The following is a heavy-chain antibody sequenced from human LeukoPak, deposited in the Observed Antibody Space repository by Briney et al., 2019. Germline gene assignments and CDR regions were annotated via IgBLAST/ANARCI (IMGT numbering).Heavy chain of an antibody. D-gene: IGHD5-24*01. V-gene: IGHV3-21*01. J-gene: IGHJ4*02. CDR2: ISSSSSYI. CDR1: GFTFSSYS. Sequence: GGSLRLSCAASGFTFSSYSMNWVRQAPGKGLEWVSSISSSSSYIYYADSVKGRFTISRDNAKNSLYLQMNSLRAEDTAVYYCARDKRMATVQDYWGQGTLVTVSS. CDR3: ARDKRMATVQDY.